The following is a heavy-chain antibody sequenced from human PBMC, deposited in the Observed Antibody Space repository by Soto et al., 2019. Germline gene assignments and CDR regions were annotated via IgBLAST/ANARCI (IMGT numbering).Heavy chain of an antibody. CDR1: GFPFSDYY. CDR3: ARRRPTGYYNY. V-gene: IGHV3-11*05. Sequence: QVQLVESGGDLVKPGGSLRLSCAASGFPFSDYYMSWIRQAPGKGLEWVSSIGGSSSYTNNADSVKGRFTISRDNAKKSLYLQMNSLRAEDADVYYCARRRPTGYYNYWGQGTLVTVSA. CDR2: IGGSSSYT. D-gene: IGHD3-9*01. J-gene: IGHJ4*02.